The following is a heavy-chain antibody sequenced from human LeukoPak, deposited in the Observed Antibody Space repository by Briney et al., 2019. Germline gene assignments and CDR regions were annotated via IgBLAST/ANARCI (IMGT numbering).Heavy chain of an antibody. CDR2: IYYSGST. CDR3: ARFPTMTTVTTIKAFDI. D-gene: IGHD4-17*01. J-gene: IGHJ3*02. CDR1: GGSISNYY. Sequence: SETLSLTCTVSGGSISNYYWSWIRQPPGKGLEWIGYIYYSGSTNYNPSLKSRVTISVDTSKNQFSLKLSSVTAADTAVYYCARFPTMTTVTTIKAFDIWGQGTMVTVSS. V-gene: IGHV4-59*01.